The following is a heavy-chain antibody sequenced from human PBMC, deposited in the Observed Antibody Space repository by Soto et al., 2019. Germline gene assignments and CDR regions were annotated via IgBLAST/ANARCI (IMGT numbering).Heavy chain of an antibody. CDR1: GYSFTSYW. CDR3: ARQEYSSWSPAFDF. D-gene: IGHD6-6*01. J-gene: IGHJ3*01. Sequence: EESLKISCKGSGYSFTSYWIGWVRQMPGKGLEWMGIIYAGDSDTRYSPSFQGQVTISADKSFSTAYLQWSSLKASDTAMYYCARQEYSSWSPAFDFWGQGTMVTVSS. CDR2: IYAGDSDT. V-gene: IGHV5-51*01.